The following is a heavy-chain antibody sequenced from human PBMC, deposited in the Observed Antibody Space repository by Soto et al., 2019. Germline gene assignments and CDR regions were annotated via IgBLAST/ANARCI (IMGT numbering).Heavy chain of an antibody. V-gene: IGHV3-23*01. D-gene: IGHD3-22*01. CDR3: ATPLDSSGYYYGAFDI. J-gene: IGHJ3*02. CDR2: ISGSGGST. Sequence: GSLRLSCAASGFTFSSYAMSWVRQAPGKGLEWVSAISGSGGSTYYADSVKGRFTISRDNSKNMLYLQMNSLRAEDTAVYYCATPLDSSGYYYGAFDIWGQGTMVTVSS. CDR1: GFTFSSYA.